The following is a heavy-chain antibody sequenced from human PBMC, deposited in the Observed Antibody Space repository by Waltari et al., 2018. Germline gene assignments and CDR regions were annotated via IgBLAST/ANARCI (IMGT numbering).Heavy chain of an antibody. D-gene: IGHD3-22*01. J-gene: IGHJ5*02. V-gene: IGHV1-8*01. CDR3: AREYYYDSSGYYSNWFDP. CDR1: GYTFTSYD. CDR2: MNPNSGNT. Sequence: QVQLVQSGAEVKKPGASVKVSCKASGYTFTSYDINWVRQAPGQGLEWMGWMNPNSGNTGYAQKFQGRVTMTRNTSISTAYMELSSLRSEDTAVYYCAREYYYDSSGYYSNWFDPWGQGTLVTVSS.